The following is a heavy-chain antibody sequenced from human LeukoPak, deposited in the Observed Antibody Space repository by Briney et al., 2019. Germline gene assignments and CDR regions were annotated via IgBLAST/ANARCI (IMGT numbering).Heavy chain of an antibody. Sequence: PGGSLRLSCASSGFTFNNYGMSWLRLARGKGLEWVSGISGSGDNTYYADSVKGRFTISRDSSRDTLYLQMNSLRAEDTAVYYCAKSRSAVAVAGSNYWSQGTLVTVSS. V-gene: IGHV3-23*01. CDR1: GFTFNNYG. J-gene: IGHJ4*02. CDR2: ISGSGDNT. D-gene: IGHD6-19*01. CDR3: AKSRSAVAVAGSNY.